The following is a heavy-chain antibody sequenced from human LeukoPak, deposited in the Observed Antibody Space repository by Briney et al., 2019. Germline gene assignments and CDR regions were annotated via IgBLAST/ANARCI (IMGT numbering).Heavy chain of an antibody. D-gene: IGHD5-12*01. CDR3: ARTRSGYDDY. CDR1: GGSFRGYY. V-gene: IGHV4-34*01. CDR2: INHSGST. J-gene: IGHJ4*02. Sequence: SETLSLTCAVYGGSFRGYYWSWIRQPPGKGLEWMGEINHSGSTNYNPSLKSRVTISVDTSKNQFSLKLSSVTAADTAVYYCARTRSGYDDYWGQGTLVTVSS.